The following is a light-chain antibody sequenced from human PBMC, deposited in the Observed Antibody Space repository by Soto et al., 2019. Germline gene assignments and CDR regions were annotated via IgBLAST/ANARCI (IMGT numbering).Light chain of an antibody. CDR2: DVT. V-gene: IGLV2-14*03. J-gene: IGLJ1*01. CDR3: NSYTSSSTYV. Sequence: QSVLTQPASVSGSPGQSITISCTGTSSDVGGLNYVSWYQQHPGKAPKLMIYDVTNRPSGVSYRFSGSKSGNTASLTISGLQAEDEADYSCNSYTSSSTYVFGTGTKVTVL. CDR1: SSDVGGLNY.